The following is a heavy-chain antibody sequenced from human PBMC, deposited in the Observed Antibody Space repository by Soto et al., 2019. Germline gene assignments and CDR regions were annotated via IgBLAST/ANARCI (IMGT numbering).Heavy chain of an antibody. CDR3: AHSLPTLRFLDYHTLGFDP. J-gene: IGHJ5*02. CDR2: IYWNDDK. Sequence: SGPTLVNPTQPLTLTCTFSGFSLSTSGVGVGWIRQPPGKALEWLALIYWNDDKRYSPSLKSRLTITKDTSKNQVVLTMTNMDPVDTATYYFAHSLPTLRFLDYHTLGFDPWGQGTLVTVSS. CDR1: GFSLSTSGVG. D-gene: IGHD3-3*01. V-gene: IGHV2-5*01.